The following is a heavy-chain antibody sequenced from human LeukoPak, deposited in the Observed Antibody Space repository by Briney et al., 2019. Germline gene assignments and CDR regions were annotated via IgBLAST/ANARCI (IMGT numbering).Heavy chain of an antibody. J-gene: IGHJ4*02. D-gene: IGHD2-2*01. V-gene: IGHV3-23*01. CDR2: ISGSGGST. Sequence: GGSLRLSCGASGFTFSSYAMSWVRQAPGKGLEWVSAISGSGGSTYYADSVKGRFTISRDNSKNTLYLQMNSLRAEDTAVYYCAKDRYKRGSSTSCLFDYWGQGTLVTVSS. CDR1: GFTFSSYA. CDR3: AKDRYKRGSSTSCLFDY.